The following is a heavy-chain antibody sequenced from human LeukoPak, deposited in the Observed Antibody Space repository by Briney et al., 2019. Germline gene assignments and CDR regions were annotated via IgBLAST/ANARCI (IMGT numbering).Heavy chain of an antibody. CDR2: VGGIGAAT. Sequence: GGSLRLSCAASALTFSSYAVSWVRQAPGKGLEWVSTVGGIGAATSYADSVKGRFTISRDNSKNTLYFQMNSLRAEDTAVYYCARDDGPWGQGTLVTVSS. V-gene: IGHV3-23*01. J-gene: IGHJ5*02. CDR3: ARDDGP. CDR1: ALTFSSYA.